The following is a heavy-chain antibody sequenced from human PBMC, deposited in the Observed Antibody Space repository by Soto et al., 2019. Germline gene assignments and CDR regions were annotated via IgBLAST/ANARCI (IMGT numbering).Heavy chain of an antibody. D-gene: IGHD6-6*01. CDR3: AGGGGIEYSSSPAAFEI. J-gene: IGHJ3*02. CDR2: IIPIFGTA. V-gene: IGHV1-69*01. CDR1: GGTFSSYA. Sequence: QVQLVQSGAEVKKPGSSVKVSCKASGGTFSSYAISWVRQAPGQGLEWMGGIIPIFGTANYAQKFQGRVTITADESTGTAYRELSSMRSEDTAVYYCAGGGGIEYSSSPAAFEIWGQGTMVTVSS.